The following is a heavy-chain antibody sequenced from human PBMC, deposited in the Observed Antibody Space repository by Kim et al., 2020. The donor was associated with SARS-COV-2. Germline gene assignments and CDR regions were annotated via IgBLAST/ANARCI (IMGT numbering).Heavy chain of an antibody. V-gene: IGHV5-51*01. CDR3: TRHSLAVAPDY. D-gene: IGHD6-19*01. Sequence: GESLKISCKASGYDFSKYWIGWVRQMPGKGLEWMGIIFPGDSETQYRPPFRGQVTISADKSITTVYLRWSSLKTSDTAMYYCTRHSLAVAPDYWGQGTLVTVPS. J-gene: IGHJ4*02. CDR1: GYDFSKYW. CDR2: IFPGDSET.